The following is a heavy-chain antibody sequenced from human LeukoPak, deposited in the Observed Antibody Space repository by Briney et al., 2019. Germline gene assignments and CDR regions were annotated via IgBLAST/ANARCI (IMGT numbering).Heavy chain of an antibody. Sequence: SETLSLTCTVPGGSISSYYWSWIRQPAGKGLEWIGRIYTSGSTNYNPSLKSRVTISVDKSKNQFSLKLSSVTAADTAVYYCARGGYDSSGYYYYFDYWGQGTLVTVSS. V-gene: IGHV4-4*07. CDR3: ARGGYDSSGYYYYFDY. D-gene: IGHD3-22*01. CDR1: GGSISSYY. J-gene: IGHJ4*02. CDR2: IYTSGST.